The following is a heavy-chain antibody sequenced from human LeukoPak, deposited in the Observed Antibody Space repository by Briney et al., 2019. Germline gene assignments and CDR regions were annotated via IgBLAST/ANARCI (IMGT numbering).Heavy chain of an antibody. CDR3: ARDRVVTAIRGDYYYGMDV. V-gene: IGHV1-2*04. CDR2: INPNSGGT. J-gene: IGHJ6*02. Sequence: ASVKVSCKAPGYTFTGYYMHWVRQAPGQGLEWMGWINPNSGGTNYAQKFQGWVTMTRDTSISTAYMELSRLRSDDTAVYYCARDRVVTAIRGDYYYGMDVWGQGTTVTVSS. D-gene: IGHD2-21*02. CDR1: GYTFTGYY.